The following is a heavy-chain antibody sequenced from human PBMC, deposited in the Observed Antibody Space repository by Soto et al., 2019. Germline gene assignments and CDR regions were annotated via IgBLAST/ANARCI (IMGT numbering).Heavy chain of an antibody. Sequence: PSETLSLTCAVYGGSFSGYYWSWIRQPPGKGLEWIGEINHSGSTNYNPSLKSRVTISVDTSKNQFSLKLSSVTAADTAVYYCACDRGDCCMDVWGKGTTVTVSS. V-gene: IGHV4-34*01. CDR1: GGSFSGYY. CDR3: ACDRGDCCMDV. CDR2: INHSGST. J-gene: IGHJ6*03. D-gene: IGHD2-21*02.